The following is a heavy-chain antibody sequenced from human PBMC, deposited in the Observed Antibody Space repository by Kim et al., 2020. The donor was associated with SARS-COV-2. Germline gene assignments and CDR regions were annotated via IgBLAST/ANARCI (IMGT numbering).Heavy chain of an antibody. CDR3: ARDPHIVVVTAIRHYWYF. CDR2: INHSGST. CDR1: GGSFSGYY. Sequence: SETLSLTCAVYGGSFSGYYWSWIRQPPGKGLEWIGEINHSGSTNYNPSLKSRVTISVDTSKNQFSLKLSSVTAADTAVYYCARDPHIVVVTAIRHYWYF. V-gene: IGHV4-34*01. J-gene: IGHJ2*01. D-gene: IGHD2-21*02.